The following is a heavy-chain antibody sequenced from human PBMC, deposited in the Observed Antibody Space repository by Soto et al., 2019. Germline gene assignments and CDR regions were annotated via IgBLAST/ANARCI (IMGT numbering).Heavy chain of an antibody. Sequence: SVKVSCKASGGTFSSYTISWVRQAPGQGLEWMGRIIPILGIANYAQKFQGRVTITADKSTGTAYMELSSLRSEDTAVYYCARGQPRGYCSGGSCPYDAFDIWGQGTMVTVSS. CDR1: GGTFSSYT. V-gene: IGHV1-69*02. J-gene: IGHJ3*02. CDR3: ARGQPRGYCSGGSCPYDAFDI. D-gene: IGHD2-15*01. CDR2: IIPILGIA.